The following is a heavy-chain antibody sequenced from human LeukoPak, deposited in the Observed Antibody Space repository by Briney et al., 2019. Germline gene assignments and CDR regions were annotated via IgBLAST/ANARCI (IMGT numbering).Heavy chain of an antibody. Sequence: PGRSLRLSCVASGFTFDDYAMHWVRQAPGKGLEWVSGISWNSDSIGYADSVKGRFTISRDNAKNSLYLQMNSLRAEDMALYYCAKDMGSSGWYYFDYWGQGTLVTVSS. V-gene: IGHV3-9*03. CDR1: GFTFDDYA. J-gene: IGHJ4*02. CDR2: ISWNSDSI. D-gene: IGHD6-19*01. CDR3: AKDMGSSGWYYFDY.